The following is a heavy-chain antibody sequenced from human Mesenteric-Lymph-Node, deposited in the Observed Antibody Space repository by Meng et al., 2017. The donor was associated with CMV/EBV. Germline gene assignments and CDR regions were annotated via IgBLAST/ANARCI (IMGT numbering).Heavy chain of an antibody. J-gene: IGHJ6*02. CDR2: ISGSGGST. Sequence: GESLKISCAASGFTFSSYAMSWVRQAPGKGLEWVSAISGSGGSTYYADSVKGRFTISRDNSKNTLYLQMNSLRAEDTAVYYCARDAKYQLLAMDVWGQGTTVTVSS. CDR3: ARDAKYQLLAMDV. D-gene: IGHD2-2*01. CDR1: GFTFSSYA. V-gene: IGHV3-23*01.